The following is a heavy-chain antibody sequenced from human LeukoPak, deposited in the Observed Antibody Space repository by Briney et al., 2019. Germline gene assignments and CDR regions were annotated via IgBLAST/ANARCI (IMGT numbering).Heavy chain of an antibody. Sequence: GGSLRLSCAASGFTFSTHWMIWVRQAPGKGLEWVANVKQDGSEKYYVDSVKGRFTISRVNANNSLYLQMDSLRAEDTAVYYCATGRAAHLFDFWGQGTLVTVSS. V-gene: IGHV3-7*01. J-gene: IGHJ4*02. D-gene: IGHD6-6*01. CDR3: ATGRAAHLFDF. CDR2: VKQDGSEK. CDR1: GFTFSTHW.